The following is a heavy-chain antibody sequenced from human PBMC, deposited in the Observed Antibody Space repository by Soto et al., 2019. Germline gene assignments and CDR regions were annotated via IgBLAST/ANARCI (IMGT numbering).Heavy chain of an antibody. CDR2: INHSGST. CDR1: GGSFSGYY. J-gene: IGHJ3*02. V-gene: IGHV4-34*01. D-gene: IGHD2-8*01. Sequence: SVPLSLTCAVYGGSFSGYYWSWIRQPPGKGLEWIGEINHSGSTNYNPSLKSRVTISVDTSKNQFSLKLSSVTAADTAVYYCARCTLEDAFDIWGQGTMVTVSS. CDR3: ARCTLEDAFDI.